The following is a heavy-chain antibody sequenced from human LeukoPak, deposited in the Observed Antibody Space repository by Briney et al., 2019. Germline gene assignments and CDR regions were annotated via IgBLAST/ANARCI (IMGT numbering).Heavy chain of an antibody. J-gene: IGHJ4*02. CDR2: ISTNTGNP. V-gene: IGHV7-4-1*02. D-gene: IGHD6-13*01. CDR1: GYTFTSYA. CDR3: ARDSGFHSSSWYYFDY. Sequence: ASVKVSCKASGYTFTSYAMNWVRQAPGQGLEWMGWISTNTGNPTYAQGFTGRFVFSLDTSVSTAYLQISSLKAEDTAVYYCARDSGFHSSSWYYFDYWGQGTLVTVSS.